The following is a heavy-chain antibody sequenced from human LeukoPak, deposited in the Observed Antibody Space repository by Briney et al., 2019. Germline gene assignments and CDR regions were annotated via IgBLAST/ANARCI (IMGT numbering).Heavy chain of an antibody. CDR2: INHSGST. J-gene: IGHJ3*02. Sequence: SETLSLTCAVYGGSFSGYYWSWIRQPPGKGLEWIGEINHSGSTNYNLSLKSRVTISVDTSKNQFSLKLSSVTAADTAVYYCARGLFHLYYDSSGDDAFDIWGQGTMVTVSS. CDR3: ARGLFHLYYDSSGDDAFDI. V-gene: IGHV4-34*01. CDR1: GGSFSGYY. D-gene: IGHD3-22*01.